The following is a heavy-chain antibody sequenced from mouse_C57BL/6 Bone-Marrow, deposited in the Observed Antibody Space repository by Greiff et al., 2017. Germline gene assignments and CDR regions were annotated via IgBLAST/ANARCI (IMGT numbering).Heavy chain of an antibody. J-gene: IGHJ2*01. V-gene: IGHV5-17*01. CDR1: GFTFSDYG. D-gene: IGHD2-3*01. Sequence: EVMLVESGGGLVKPGGSLKLSCAASGFTFSDYGMHWVRQAPEKGLEWVSYISSGSSTISSADTLKGRFTSSRDNDKNTLFLQMTSLRSEDTAMYYCARNGYYPFDYWGQGTTLTVSS. CDR3: ARNGYYPFDY. CDR2: ISSGSSTI.